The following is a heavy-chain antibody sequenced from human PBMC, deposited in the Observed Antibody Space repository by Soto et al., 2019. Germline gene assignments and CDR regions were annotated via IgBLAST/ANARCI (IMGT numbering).Heavy chain of an antibody. CDR2: IYYSGST. D-gene: IGHD3-3*01. CDR3: ARQYEKDFWSGYYQNWFDP. CDR1: GGSISSSSYY. Sequence: SETLSLTCTVSGGSISSSSYYWGWIRQPPGKGLEWIGSIYYSGSTYYNPSLKSRVTISVDTSKNQFSLKLSSVTAADTAVYYCARQYEKDFWSGYYQNWFDPWGQGTLVT. V-gene: IGHV4-39*01. J-gene: IGHJ5*02.